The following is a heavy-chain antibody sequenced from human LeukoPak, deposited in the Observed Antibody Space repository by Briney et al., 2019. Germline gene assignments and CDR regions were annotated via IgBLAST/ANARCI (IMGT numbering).Heavy chain of an antibody. J-gene: IGHJ4*02. CDR1: GASISSSSYH. V-gene: IGHV4-39*01. CDR2: IYYSGST. D-gene: IGHD3-16*02. CDR3: AKLSGAIWGSYRFPDY. Sequence: SETLSLTCSVSGASISSSSYHWGWIRQPPGRGLEWIGTIYYSGSTYYNPSLKSRVTISIDTSKNQFSLKLSSVTAPDTAVYYCAKLSGAIWGSYRFPDYWGQGTLVTVSS.